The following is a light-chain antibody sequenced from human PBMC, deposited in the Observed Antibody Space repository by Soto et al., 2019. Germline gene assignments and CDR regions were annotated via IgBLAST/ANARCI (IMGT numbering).Light chain of an antibody. CDR2: KAS. CDR1: QSISTW. CDR3: QHYGRTLT. Sequence: DIQMTQSPSTLSASVGDRVTITCRASQSISTWLAWYQQEPGKAPKLLIHKASSLQSGVLSRFSGSGSGTDFTLTISRLEPEDFAVYHCQHYGRTLTFGGGTKVEIK. J-gene: IGKJ4*01. V-gene: IGKV1-5*03.